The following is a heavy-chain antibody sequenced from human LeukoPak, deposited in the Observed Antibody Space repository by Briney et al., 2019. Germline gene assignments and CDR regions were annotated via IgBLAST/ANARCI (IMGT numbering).Heavy chain of an antibody. J-gene: IGHJ6*02. V-gene: IGHV1-2*04. CDR1: GYTFTGYY. Sequence: GASVKVSCKASGYTFTGYYMHWVRQAPGQGLEWMGWINPNSGGTNYAQKFQGWVTMTRDTSISTAYMELSRLRSDDTAVYYCAREGVVGATNYYYGMDVWGQGTTVTVSS. CDR3: AREGVVGATNYYYGMDV. CDR2: INPNSGGT. D-gene: IGHD1-26*01.